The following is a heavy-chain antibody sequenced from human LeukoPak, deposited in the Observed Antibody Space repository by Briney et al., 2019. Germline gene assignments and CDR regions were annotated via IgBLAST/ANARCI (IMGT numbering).Heavy chain of an antibody. CDR2: IWYDGSNK. D-gene: IGHD1-26*01. V-gene: IGHV3-33*01. CDR1: GFTFSSYG. Sequence: GGSLRLSCAASGFTFSSYGMHWVRQAPGKGLEWVAVIWYDGSNKYYADSVKGRFTISRDNSKNTLYLQMNSLRAEDTAVYYCARSTSGSYLLDYWGQGTLVTVSS. J-gene: IGHJ4*02. CDR3: ARSTSGSYLLDY.